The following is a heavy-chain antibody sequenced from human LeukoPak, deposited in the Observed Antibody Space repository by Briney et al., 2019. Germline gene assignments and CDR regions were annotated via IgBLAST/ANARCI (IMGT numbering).Heavy chain of an antibody. CDR1: GGSISSSSYY. V-gene: IGHV4-39*01. CDR2: IYYSGST. Sequence: SETLSLTCTVSGGSISSSSYYWGWIRQPPGKGLEWIGSIYYSGSTYYNPSLKSRVTISVDTSKNQFSLKLSSVTAADTAVYYCARRLNLYFDYWGQGTLVTVSS. CDR3: ARRLNLYFDY. J-gene: IGHJ4*02. D-gene: IGHD5/OR15-5a*01.